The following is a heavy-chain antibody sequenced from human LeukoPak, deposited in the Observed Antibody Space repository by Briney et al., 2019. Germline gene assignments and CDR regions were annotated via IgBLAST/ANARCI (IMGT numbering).Heavy chain of an antibody. CDR1: GFTFSSYG. V-gene: IGHV3-30*19. J-gene: IGHJ4*02. Sequence: GRSLRLSCAASGFTFSSYGMHCVRQAPGKGREWVSVISYDGSNKYYADSVKGRFTISRDNSKNPLYLQMHSLRAEDTAVYYCVSDGGGIVEMATSYWGQGPLVTVSS. CDR3: VSDGGGIVEMATSY. D-gene: IGHD5-24*01. CDR2: ISYDGSNK.